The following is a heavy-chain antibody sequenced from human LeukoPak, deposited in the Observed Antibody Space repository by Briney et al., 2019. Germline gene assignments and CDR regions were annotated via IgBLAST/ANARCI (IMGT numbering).Heavy chain of an antibody. CDR3: ARHYYDSSGYYPADRDAFDI. Sequence: PSETLSLTCTVSGGSISSSSYYWGWIRQPPGKGLEWIGSIYYSGSTYYNPSLKSRVTISVDTSKNQFFLKLSSVTAADTAVYYCARHYYDSSGYYPADRDAFDIWGQGTMVTVSS. D-gene: IGHD3-22*01. V-gene: IGHV4-39*01. CDR1: GGSISSSSYY. J-gene: IGHJ3*02. CDR2: IYYSGST.